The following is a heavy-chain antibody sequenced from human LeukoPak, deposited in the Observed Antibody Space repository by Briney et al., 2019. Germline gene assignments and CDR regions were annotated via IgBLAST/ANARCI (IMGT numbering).Heavy chain of an antibody. CDR3: ARSDGYGLIGI. D-gene: IGHD3-10*01. CDR1: GGSISSSSYY. CDR2: IYYSGST. Sequence: SETLSLTCTVSGGSISSSSYYWGWIRQPPGKGLEWIGSIYYSGSTYYNPSLKSRVTISVDTSKNQFSLKLSSVTAADTAVYYCARSDGYGLIGIWGQGTMVTVSS. J-gene: IGHJ3*02. V-gene: IGHV4-39*07.